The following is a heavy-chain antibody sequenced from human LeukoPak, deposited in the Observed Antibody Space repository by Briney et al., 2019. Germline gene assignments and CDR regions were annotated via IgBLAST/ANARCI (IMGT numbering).Heavy chain of an antibody. V-gene: IGHV1-46*01. J-gene: IGHJ6*04. CDR3: ARVGIADYDFDRMDV. CDR1: GYTFTGYY. Sequence: ASVKVSCKASGYTFTGYYMHWVRQAPGQGLEWMGIINPSGGSTSYAQKFQGRVTMTRDTSTSTVYMELSSLRSEDTAVYYCARVGIADYDFDRMDVWGKGTTVTVSS. D-gene: IGHD3-3*01. CDR2: INPSGGST.